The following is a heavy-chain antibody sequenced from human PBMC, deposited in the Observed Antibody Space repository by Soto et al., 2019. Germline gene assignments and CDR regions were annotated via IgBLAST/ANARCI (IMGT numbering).Heavy chain of an antibody. D-gene: IGHD2-2*01. Sequence: EVQLVESGGGLVKPGGSLRLSCAASGFDFSKAWMSWVRQAPGKGLEWVGRLMSKTDGGTTVYAAPVKGRFTISRDDSTNTLYLQMSSLNTEDTAVYYCAAGTGRTDLDYWGQGTLVTVSS. V-gene: IGHV3-15*01. CDR3: AAGTGRTDLDY. CDR1: GFDFSKAW. J-gene: IGHJ4*02. CDR2: LMSKTDGGTT.